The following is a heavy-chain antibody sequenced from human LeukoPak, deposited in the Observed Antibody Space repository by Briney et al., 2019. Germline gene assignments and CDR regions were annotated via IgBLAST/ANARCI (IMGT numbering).Heavy chain of an antibody. V-gene: IGHV3-11*04. J-gene: IGHJ4*02. Sequence: GGSLRLSCAASGFTFSDYYMSWIRQAPGKGLGWVSYISSSGSTIYYADSVKGRFTISRDNAKNSLYLQMNSLRAEDTAVYYCARETVTTPPDYWGQGTLVTVSS. CDR1: GFTFSDYY. CDR2: ISSSGSTI. D-gene: IGHD4-17*01. CDR3: ARETVTTPPDY.